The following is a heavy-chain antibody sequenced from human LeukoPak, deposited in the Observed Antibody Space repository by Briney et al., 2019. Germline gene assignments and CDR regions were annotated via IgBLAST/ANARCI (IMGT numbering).Heavy chain of an antibody. CDR3: ARALARVATITLGY. Sequence: ASETLSLTCTVSGYSISSGYYWGWIRQPPGKGLEWIGSIYHSGSTNYNPSLKSRVTISVDTSKNQFSLKLSSVTAADTAVYYCARALARVATITLGYWGQGTLVTVSS. CDR1: GYSISSGYY. D-gene: IGHD5-12*01. V-gene: IGHV4-38-2*02. CDR2: IYHSGST. J-gene: IGHJ4*02.